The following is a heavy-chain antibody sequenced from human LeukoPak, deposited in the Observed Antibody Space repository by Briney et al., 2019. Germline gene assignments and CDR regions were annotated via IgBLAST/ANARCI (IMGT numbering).Heavy chain of an antibody. Sequence: GGSLRLSCAASGFTFSSYGMTWVRQAPGKGLEWVSIISGSGDTTYYADSVKGRFTISRDNAKNSLYLQMNSLRAEDTAVYYCARVFRAYYDSSGGNDYWGQGTLVTVSS. J-gene: IGHJ4*02. D-gene: IGHD3-22*01. V-gene: IGHV3-48*04. CDR2: ISGSGDTT. CDR3: ARVFRAYYDSSGGNDY. CDR1: GFTFSSYG.